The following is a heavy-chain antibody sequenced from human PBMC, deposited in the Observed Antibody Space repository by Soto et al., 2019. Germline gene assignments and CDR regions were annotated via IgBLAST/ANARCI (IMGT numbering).Heavy chain of an antibody. Sequence: PSETLSLTCTVSGGSISSYYWTWIRQPAGKGLEWIGRIYTGGSPNYNPSLKSRVTMSVDTSKNQFSLNLSSVTAADTAVYFCVRYYNNWFDPWGQGTLVTVSS. CDR2: IYTGGSP. J-gene: IGHJ5*02. CDR3: VRYYNNWFDP. D-gene: IGHD4-4*01. CDR1: GGSISSYY. V-gene: IGHV4-4*07.